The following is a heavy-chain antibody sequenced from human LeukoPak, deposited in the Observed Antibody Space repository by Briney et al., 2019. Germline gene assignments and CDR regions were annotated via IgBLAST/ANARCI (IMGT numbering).Heavy chain of an antibody. V-gene: IGHV3-21*01. CDR3: ARDGLSGDILTGYPYY. CDR2: MSSSSSYI. D-gene: IGHD3-9*01. Sequence: GGSLILSCAASGFCFSSDSIDWVRQAPWKGLEWVSCMSSSSSYIYYADSVKGRFTISRNNAKNSLYLQMNSLRAEDTAVYYCARDGLSGDILTGYPYYWGQGTLVTVSS. CDR1: GFCFSSDS. J-gene: IGHJ4*02.